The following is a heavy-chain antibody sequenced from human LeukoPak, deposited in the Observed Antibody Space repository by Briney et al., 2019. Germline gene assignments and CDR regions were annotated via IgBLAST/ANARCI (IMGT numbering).Heavy chain of an antibody. CDR1: GGSFSGYY. J-gene: IGHJ4*02. Sequence: SETLSLTSAVYGGSFSGYYWSWIPQPPGKGLEWIGEINHSGSTNYNPSLKSRVTISVDTSKNQFSLKLSSVTAADTAVYYCARVGATRGSIHYFDYWGQGTLVTVSS. V-gene: IGHV4-34*01. CDR2: INHSGST. D-gene: IGHD1-26*01. CDR3: ARVGATRGSIHYFDY.